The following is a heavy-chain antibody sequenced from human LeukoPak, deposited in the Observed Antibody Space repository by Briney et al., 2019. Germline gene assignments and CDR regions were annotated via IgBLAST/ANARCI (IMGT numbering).Heavy chain of an antibody. CDR1: AYSITNDNY. CDR2: IHHTGTA. D-gene: IGHD3/OR15-3a*01. V-gene: IGHV4-38-2*02. J-gene: IGHJ5*02. CDR3: AKEVARRTGGFDP. Sequence: SSETLSLTCTVSAYSITNDNYWIWIRQSPGTGPEWIGSIHHTGTAYYNPSLKSRVTISVDTSKNQFSLKLNSVTATDTAVYYCAKEVARRTGGFDPWGQGTLVTVSS.